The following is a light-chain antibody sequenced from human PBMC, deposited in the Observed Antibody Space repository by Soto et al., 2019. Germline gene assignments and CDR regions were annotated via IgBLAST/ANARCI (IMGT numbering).Light chain of an antibody. CDR1: SSDVGGYNY. V-gene: IGLV2-14*01. CDR3: SSFRSGSVVL. CDR2: GDS. J-gene: IGLJ3*02. Sequence: QSALTQPASVSGSPGQSITISCTGTSSDVGGYNYVSWYQQHPGKAPKLVIYGDSYRPSGVSARFSGSKFQNTASLTISGLQAEDEADYYCSSFRSGSVVLFGGGTKLTVL.